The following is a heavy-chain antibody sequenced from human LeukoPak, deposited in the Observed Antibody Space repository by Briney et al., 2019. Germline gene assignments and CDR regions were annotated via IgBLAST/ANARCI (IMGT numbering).Heavy chain of an antibody. CDR1: GHTFTGYY. CDR2: INPNSGGT. J-gene: IGHJ4*02. Sequence: ASVKVSCKASGHTFTGYYMHWVRQAPGQGLEWMGWINPNSGGTNYAQKFQGRVTMTRDTSISTAYMELSRLRSDDTAVYYCASGVIAVAGTIDYWGQGTLVTVSS. CDR3: ASGVIAVAGTIDY. V-gene: IGHV1-2*02. D-gene: IGHD6-19*01.